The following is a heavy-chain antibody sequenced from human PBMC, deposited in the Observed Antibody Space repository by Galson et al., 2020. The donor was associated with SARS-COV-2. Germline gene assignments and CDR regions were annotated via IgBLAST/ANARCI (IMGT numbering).Heavy chain of an antibody. J-gene: IGHJ6*02. CDR3: ARIPVEMATIGYYYYYGMDV. CDR1: GFSLSTSGMC. Sequence: SGPTLVKPTQTLTLTCTFSGFSLSTSGMCVSWIRQPQGKALEWLELIDWDDDKYSSTSLKTRLTIPKDTSKNQVVLTMTNMDPVDTATYYCARIPVEMATIGYYYYYGMDVWGQGTTVTVSS. D-gene: IGHD5-12*01. V-gene: IGHV2-70*01. CDR2: IDWDDDK.